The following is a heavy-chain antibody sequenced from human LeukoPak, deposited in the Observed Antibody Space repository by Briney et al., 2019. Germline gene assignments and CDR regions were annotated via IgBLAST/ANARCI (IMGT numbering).Heavy chain of an antibody. J-gene: IGHJ4*02. Sequence: ASVKVSCKASGYTFTSYYMHWVRQAPGQGLEWMGIINPSGGSTSYAQKFQGRVTMTRDTSTSTVYMELRSLRSDDTAVYYCARDPRPYGNDDYWGQGTLVTVSS. CDR3: ARDPRPYGNDDY. CDR1: GYTFTSYY. V-gene: IGHV1-46*01. CDR2: INPSGGST. D-gene: IGHD1-1*01.